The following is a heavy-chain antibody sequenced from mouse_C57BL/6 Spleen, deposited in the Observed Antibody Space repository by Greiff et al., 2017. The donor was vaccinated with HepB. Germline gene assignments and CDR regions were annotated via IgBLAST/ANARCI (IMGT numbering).Heavy chain of an antibody. CDR2: INPSSGYT. V-gene: IGHV1-4*01. Sequence: QVQLQQSGAELARPGASVKMSCKASGYTFTSYTMHWVKQRPGQGLEWIGYINPSSGYTKYNQKFKDKATLTADKSSSTAYMQLSSLTSEDSAVYYCARSPNYSNYVEWYFDVWGTGTTVTVSS. D-gene: IGHD2-5*01. CDR1: GYTFTSYT. CDR3: ARSPNYSNYVEWYFDV. J-gene: IGHJ1*03.